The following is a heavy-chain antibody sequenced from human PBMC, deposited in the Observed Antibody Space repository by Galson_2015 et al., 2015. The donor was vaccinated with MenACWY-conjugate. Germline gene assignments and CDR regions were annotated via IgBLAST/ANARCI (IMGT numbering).Heavy chain of an antibody. D-gene: IGHD1-26*01. V-gene: IGHV5-51*01. CDR1: GSSFRTYW. CDR2: ISPGDSNT. J-gene: IGHJ6*02. Sequence: QSGAEVKKPGESLKISCKGSGSSFRTYWIAWVRQLPGKGLEWMGLISPGDSNTRYSPAFHGQVTISADKSISTAYLQLHSLQASDTAMYYCARHPPGGRGMDVWGQGTTVTVSS. CDR3: ARHPPGGRGMDV.